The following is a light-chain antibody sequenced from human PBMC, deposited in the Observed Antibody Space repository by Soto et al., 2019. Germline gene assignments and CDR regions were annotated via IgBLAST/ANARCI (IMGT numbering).Light chain of an antibody. Sequence: QSVLTQPASVSGSPGQSITISCAGTMRDVGAYNLVSWYQQHPGRVPQLIIYEVRNRPSGISFRFSGSKSGNTASLTISGRQAEDEADYYCSSFTSKSTLIFGGGTKLTVL. V-gene: IGLV2-14*01. CDR3: SSFTSKSTLI. J-gene: IGLJ2*01. CDR2: EVR. CDR1: MRDVGAYNL.